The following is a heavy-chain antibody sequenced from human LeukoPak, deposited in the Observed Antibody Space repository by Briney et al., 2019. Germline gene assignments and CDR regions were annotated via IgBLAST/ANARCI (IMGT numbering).Heavy chain of an antibody. CDR3: ARNWGSGGSYIFDY. CDR1: GGSSSGFY. V-gene: IGHV4-59*08. Sequence: PSETLSLTCTVSGGSSSGFYWSWIRQPPGKGLEWVGYVYNSEYTSYNPSLKSRVSMSFDTSNNQFSLTLTSVTAADTAVYFCARNWGSGGSYIFDYWGQGTLVTVSS. D-gene: IGHD6-19*01. J-gene: IGHJ4*02. CDR2: VYNSEYT.